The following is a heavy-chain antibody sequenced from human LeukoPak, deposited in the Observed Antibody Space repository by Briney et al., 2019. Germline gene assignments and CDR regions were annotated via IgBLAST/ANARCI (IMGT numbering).Heavy chain of an antibody. CDR3: ARVPDYGDAFDV. J-gene: IGHJ3*01. V-gene: IGHV6-1*01. CDR2: TYYWSKWYN. D-gene: IGHD4-17*01. CDR1: GDSLTSISAA. Sequence: SQTLSLTCAISGDSLTSISAAWTWIRQSPSRGLEWLGRTYYWSKWYNDYAVYEKSRMIINVDTSKNQFSLQLSSVTPEDTAVYYCARVPDYGDAFDVWGQGTMVTVSS.